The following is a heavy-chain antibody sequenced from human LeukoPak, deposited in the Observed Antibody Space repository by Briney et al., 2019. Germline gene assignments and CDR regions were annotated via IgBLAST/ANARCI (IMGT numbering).Heavy chain of an antibody. V-gene: IGHV3-21*01. CDR2: ISSSSSYI. CDR1: GFTFSSYS. J-gene: IGHJ4*02. Sequence: GGSLRLSCAASGFTFSSYSMNWVRQAPGKGLEWVSSISSSSSYIYYADSVKGRFTISRDNAKNSLYLQMNSLRAEDTAVYYCARPRRTAVAGSTRGAFDYWGQGTLVTVSS. D-gene: IGHD6-19*01. CDR3: ARPRRTAVAGSTRGAFDY.